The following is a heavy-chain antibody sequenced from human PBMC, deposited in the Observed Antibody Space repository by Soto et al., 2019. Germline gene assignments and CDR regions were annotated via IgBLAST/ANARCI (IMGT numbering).Heavy chain of an antibody. CDR3: ARHSGSSGYASPNYYYYYMDV. V-gene: IGHV4-31*03. J-gene: IGHJ6*03. D-gene: IGHD5-12*01. Sequence: SETLSLTCTVSGGSISSGGYYWSWIRQHPGKGLEWIGYIYYSGSTYYNPSLKSRVTISVDTSKNQFSLKLSSVTAADTAVYYCARHSGSSGYASPNYYYYYMDVWGKGTTVTVSS. CDR1: GGSISSGGYY. CDR2: IYYSGST.